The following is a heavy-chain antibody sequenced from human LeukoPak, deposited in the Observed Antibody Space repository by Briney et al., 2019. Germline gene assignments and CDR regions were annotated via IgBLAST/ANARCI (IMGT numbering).Heavy chain of an antibody. D-gene: IGHD2-21*01. CDR3: ARGRIFFDY. J-gene: IGHJ4*02. V-gene: IGHV3-66*01. Sequence: GGSLRLFCAASGFTVSSNYMNWVRQAPGKGLEWVSLIYSGGTYYADSVKGRFTISRDNSKNTVYLQMNSLRAEDTAVYYRARGRIFFDYWGQGALVTVSA. CDR2: IYSGGT. CDR1: GFTVSSNY.